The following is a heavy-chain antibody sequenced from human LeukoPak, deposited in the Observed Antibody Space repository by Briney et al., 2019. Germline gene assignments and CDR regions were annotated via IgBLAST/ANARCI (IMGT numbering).Heavy chain of an antibody. V-gene: IGHV3-30-3*01. D-gene: IGHD3-10*01. CDR2: ISYDGYNK. J-gene: IGHJ5*02. CDR1: GFTFSSYA. Sequence: QPGGSLRLSCAASGFTFSSYALHWVRQAPGKGLEWVAVISYDGYNKYYADSVKGRFTISRDNSKSTVYLQMNSLRVEDAAVYYCSKDLTSDFGGDLDPWGQGTLVTVSS. CDR3: SKDLTSDFGGDLDP.